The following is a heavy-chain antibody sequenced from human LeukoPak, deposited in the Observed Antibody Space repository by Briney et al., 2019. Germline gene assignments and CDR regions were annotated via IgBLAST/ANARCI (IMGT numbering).Heavy chain of an antibody. Sequence: PGGSLRLSCGASGFTFRDYSMNWVRQAPGKGLEWISYIGISSGNTKYADSVKGRFTISGDNAKNSLYLQMNSLRVEDTAVYYCARDHNYAFDNWGQGTLVTVSS. J-gene: IGHJ4*02. CDR3: ARDHNYAFDN. D-gene: IGHD1-1*01. CDR1: GFTFRDYS. CDR2: IGISSGNT. V-gene: IGHV3-48*04.